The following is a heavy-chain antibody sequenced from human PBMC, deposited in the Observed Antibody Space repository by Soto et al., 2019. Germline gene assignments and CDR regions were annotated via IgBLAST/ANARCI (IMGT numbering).Heavy chain of an antibody. CDR1: GFNFDDYA. J-gene: IGHJ4*02. CDR3: AKDHDEDFGYDLDYFNY. Sequence: EVQLVESGGDFVHPGRSLRLSCAASGFNFDDYAMHWVRQVPGKGLEWVSGISWEGGSIGYADSVKGRCSISRDNAKNSLYLEMNSLRSEDTALYYCAKDHDEDFGYDLDYFNYWGRGTLVTVSS. CDR2: ISWEGGSI. V-gene: IGHV3-9*01. D-gene: IGHD5-12*01.